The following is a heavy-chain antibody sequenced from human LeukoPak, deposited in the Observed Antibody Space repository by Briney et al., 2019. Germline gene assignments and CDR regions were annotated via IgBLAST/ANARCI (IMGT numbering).Heavy chain of an antibody. CDR1: GYTFTGYY. V-gene: IGHV1-2*06. D-gene: IGHD6-19*01. J-gene: IGHJ4*02. CDR3: ARDIAVAGFQGY. Sequence: ASVKVSCKASGYTFTGYYMHWVRQAPGQGLEWMGRINPNSGGTNYAQKFQGRVTMTRDTSISTAYMELSRLRSDDTAVYYCARDIAVAGFQGYWGQGTLVTVSS. CDR2: INPNSGGT.